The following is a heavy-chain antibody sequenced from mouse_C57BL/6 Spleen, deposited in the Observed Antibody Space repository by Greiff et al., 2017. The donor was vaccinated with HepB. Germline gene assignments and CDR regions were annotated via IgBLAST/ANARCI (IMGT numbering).Heavy chain of an antibody. CDR3: TTGLSNLPYYAMDY. D-gene: IGHD2-5*01. CDR1: GFNIKDDY. V-gene: IGHV14-4*01. CDR2: IDPENGDT. Sequence: EVQLQQSGAELVRPGASVKLSCTASGFNIKDDYMHWVKQRPEQGLEWIGWIDPENGDTEYASKFQGKATITADTSSNTAYLQLSSLTSEDTAVYYCTTGLSNLPYYAMDYWGQGTSVTVSS. J-gene: IGHJ4*01.